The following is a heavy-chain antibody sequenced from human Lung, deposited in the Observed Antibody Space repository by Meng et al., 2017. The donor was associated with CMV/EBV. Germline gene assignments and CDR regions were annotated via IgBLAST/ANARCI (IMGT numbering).Heavy chain of an antibody. Sequence: SXXVSCKASGYTFTKYGISWVRQAPGQGLEWMAWISTRSDGIKYAQNFQDRVTLTTDTSTRTAYMELGGLRSDDTAMYYCARDVDWSLDYWGKGNLVHVAS. CDR2: ISTRSDGI. CDR1: GYTFTKYG. D-gene: IGHD3-9*01. J-gene: IGHJ4*01. CDR3: ARDVDWSLDY. V-gene: IGHV1-18*01.